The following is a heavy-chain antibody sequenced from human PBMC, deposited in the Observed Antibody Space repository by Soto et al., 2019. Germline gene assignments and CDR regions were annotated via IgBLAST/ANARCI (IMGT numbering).Heavy chain of an antibody. J-gene: IGHJ5*02. CDR2: INVYNGNT. CDR1: GYTFTNYG. V-gene: IGHV1-3*01. Sequence: GASVKVSCKASGYTFTNYGIHWVRQAPGQSLEWMGWINVYNGNTKYSQKFQDRVTFSRDTSASTAYMELSSLRSEDAAVYYCARDLDDILTGPNFDPWGLGTLVTVSS. CDR3: ARDLDDILTGPNFDP. D-gene: IGHD3-9*01.